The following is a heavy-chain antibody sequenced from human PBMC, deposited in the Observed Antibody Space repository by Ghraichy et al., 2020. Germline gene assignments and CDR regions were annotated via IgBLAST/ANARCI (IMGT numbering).Heavy chain of an antibody. V-gene: IGHV4-31*03. CDR1: GVFIGSGAYY. CDR3: ARKYDSDNYHFDN. CDR2: INSGGNT. Sequence: SETLSLTCTVSGVFIGSGAYYWSWIRQLPGKGLEWIGYINSGGNTYYNPSLKSRVTISVDTSKNQFSLNLKSVTAADTAVYYCARKYDSDNYHFDNWGQGTLVTVSS. D-gene: IGHD2-15*01. J-gene: IGHJ4*02.